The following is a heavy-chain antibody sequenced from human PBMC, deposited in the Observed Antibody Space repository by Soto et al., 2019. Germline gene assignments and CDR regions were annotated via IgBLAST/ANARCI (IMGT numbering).Heavy chain of an antibody. V-gene: IGHV4-31*03. CDR1: GGSISTAGYY. CDR2: IYFTGST. J-gene: IGHJ4*02. Sequence: QVQLQESGPGLVKPSQTLSLTCSVSGGSISTAGYYWSWIRQHPGKGLEWIGYIYFTGSTYYNPSLESRVIMSADTSKNQFSLKLTSVTAADTAVYYCASGGDYGVYVLDHWGQGALVTVSS. D-gene: IGHD4-17*01. CDR3: ASGGDYGVYVLDH.